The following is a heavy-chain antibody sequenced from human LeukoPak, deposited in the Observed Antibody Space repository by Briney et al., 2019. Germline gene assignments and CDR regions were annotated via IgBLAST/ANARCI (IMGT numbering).Heavy chain of an antibody. V-gene: IGHV3-15*07. J-gene: IGHJ4*02. Sequence: GGSLRLSCAASGFTFSNAWMNWVRQAPGKGLEWVGRIKSKTDGGTADYAAPVKGRFTISGDDSKNTLYLQMNSLKTEDTAVYYCSTTYYYDSSEGYWGQGTLVTVSS. CDR3: STTYYYDSSEGY. CDR2: IKSKTDGGTA. D-gene: IGHD3-22*01. CDR1: GFTFSNAW.